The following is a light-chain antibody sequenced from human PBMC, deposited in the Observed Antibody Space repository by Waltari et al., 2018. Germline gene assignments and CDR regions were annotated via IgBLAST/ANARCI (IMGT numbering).Light chain of an antibody. Sequence: DIQMTQSPSSLSASVGDRVTITCRASQTINTYLNWYQQRPGKAPGLLIYAASSLQSGVPSRFSGSGSGTEFTLTISSLQPEDFATYYCQQNYSPPMTFGGGTKVEI. CDR2: AAS. CDR1: QTINTY. CDR3: QQNYSPPMT. J-gene: IGKJ4*01. V-gene: IGKV1-39*01.